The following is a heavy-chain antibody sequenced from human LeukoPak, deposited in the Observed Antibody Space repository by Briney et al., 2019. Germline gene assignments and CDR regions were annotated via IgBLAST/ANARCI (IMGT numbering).Heavy chain of an antibody. CDR3: ARQDGSDSYYYYYMDV. D-gene: IGHD3-10*01. Sequence: ASVKVSCKASGYTFTCYYMHWVRQAPGQGLEWMGWINPNSGGTNYAQKFQGRVTMTRDTSISTAYMELSRLRSDDTAVYYCARQDGSDSYYYYYMDVWGKGTTVTVSS. CDR2: INPNSGGT. V-gene: IGHV1-2*02. CDR1: GYTFTCYY. J-gene: IGHJ6*03.